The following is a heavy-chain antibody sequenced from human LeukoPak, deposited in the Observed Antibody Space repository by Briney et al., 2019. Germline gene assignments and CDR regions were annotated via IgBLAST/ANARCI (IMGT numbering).Heavy chain of an antibody. D-gene: IGHD2-2*01. J-gene: IGHJ4*02. CDR3: AKRAGERPPIVVVPAPVAH. Sequence: GGSLRLSCAASGFTFSDYYMSWIRQAPGKGLEWLSYISSSGGTTHYADSVKGRFTISRDNARNSLYLQMNSLRAEDTAVYYCAKRAGERPPIVVVPAPVAHWGQGTLVTVSS. V-gene: IGHV3-11*01. CDR2: ISSSGGTT. CDR1: GFTFSDYY.